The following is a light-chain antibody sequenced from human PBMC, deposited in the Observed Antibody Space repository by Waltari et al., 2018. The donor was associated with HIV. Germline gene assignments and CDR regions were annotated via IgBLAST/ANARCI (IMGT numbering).Light chain of an antibody. CDR2: EVT. CDR3: SSYAGSDNPYV. CDR1: SSDLINYNY. J-gene: IGLJ1*01. V-gene: IGLV2-8*01. Sequence: QSALTQPPSASGSPGQSVTISCTGTSSDLINYNYVSWYQQYPGKAPKLIIFEVTKRPSGVPDLFSGSKSGDTASLTVSGLQAEDEADYYCSSYAGSDNPYVFGSGTKVTVL.